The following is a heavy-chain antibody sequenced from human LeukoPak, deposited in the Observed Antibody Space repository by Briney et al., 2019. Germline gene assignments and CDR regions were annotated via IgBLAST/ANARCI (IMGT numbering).Heavy chain of an antibody. CDR2: IIPIFGTA. CDR1: GGTFSSYA. V-gene: IGHV1-69*05. CDR3: ARAFEAHDAFDI. D-gene: IGHD2/OR15-2a*01. J-gene: IGHJ3*02. Sequence: ASVKVSCKASGGTFSSYAISWVRQAPGQGLEWMGGIIPIFGTANYAQKFQGRVTITTDESTSTAYMELSSLRSEDTAVYYCARAFEAHDAFDIWGQGTMVTVSS.